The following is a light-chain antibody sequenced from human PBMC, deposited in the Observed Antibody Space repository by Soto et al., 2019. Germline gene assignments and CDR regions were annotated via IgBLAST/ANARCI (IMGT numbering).Light chain of an antibody. CDR1: NSDVGIYDF. J-gene: IGLJ1*01. V-gene: IGLV2-14*01. Sequence: QSVLTQPASVSGTPGQSITISCTGSNSDVGIYDFVSWYQHHPGRAPKLIVSEVSHRPSGVSNRFSGSKSGNTASLTISGLQSEDEADYYCISYTSDDVRYVFGTGTKVIV. CDR3: ISYTSDDVRYV. CDR2: EVS.